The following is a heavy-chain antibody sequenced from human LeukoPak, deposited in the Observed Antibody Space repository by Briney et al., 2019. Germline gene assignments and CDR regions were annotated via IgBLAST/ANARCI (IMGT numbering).Heavy chain of an antibody. CDR3: ARDFYGSGSPHYYYYMDV. D-gene: IGHD3-10*01. J-gene: IGHJ6*03. V-gene: IGHV1-69*01. CDR1: GGTFSSYA. Sequence: SVKVSCKASGGTFSSYAISWVRQAPGQGLEWMGGIIPIFGTANYAQKFQGRVTITADESTSTAYIGLSSLRSEDTAVYYCARDFYGSGSPHYYYYMDVWGKGTTVTISS. CDR2: IIPIFGTA.